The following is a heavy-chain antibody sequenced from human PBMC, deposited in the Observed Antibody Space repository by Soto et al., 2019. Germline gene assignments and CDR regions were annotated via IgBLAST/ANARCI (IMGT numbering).Heavy chain of an antibody. V-gene: IGHV4-31*03. Sequence: QVQLQESGPGLVKPSQTLSLTCTVSGGSISSGGYYWNWIRQHPGKGLEWIGYIYYSGSTYYNPSLKSRVTISIDTSKSQFSLKLTSVTAADKAVYYCAREKSSSTWRTQANRFDPWGQGTLVTVSS. CDR2: IYYSGST. CDR3: AREKSSSTWRTQANRFDP. CDR1: GGSISSGGYY. D-gene: IGHD6-13*01. J-gene: IGHJ5*02.